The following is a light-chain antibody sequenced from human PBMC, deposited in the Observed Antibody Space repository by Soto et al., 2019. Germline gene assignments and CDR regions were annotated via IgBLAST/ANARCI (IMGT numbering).Light chain of an antibody. J-gene: IGLJ2*01. Sequence: QSVLTQPPSVSAAPGQKVAISCSGSSSNIGDNYVSWYQHVPGTAPKHLIYDDNTRPSGIADRFSGSKSGTSATLGIAGLQAGDEADYYCGTWDTSLSAVVFGGGTKLTVL. CDR1: SSNIGDNY. CDR2: DDN. CDR3: GTWDTSLSAVV. V-gene: IGLV1-51*01.